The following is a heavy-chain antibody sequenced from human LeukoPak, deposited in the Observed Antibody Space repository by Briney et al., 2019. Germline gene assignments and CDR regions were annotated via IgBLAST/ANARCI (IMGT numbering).Heavy chain of an antibody. D-gene: IGHD2-2*01. J-gene: IGHJ5*02. CDR3: APGSVPAELPDP. CDR1: GGTFSSYA. CDR2: IIPIFGTA. V-gene: IGHV1-69*13. Sequence: LGASVKVSCKASGGTFSSYAISWVRQAPGQGLEWMGGIIPIFGTANYAQKFQGRVTITADESTSTAYMELSSLRSEDTAVYYCAPGSVPAELPDPWGQGTLVTVSS.